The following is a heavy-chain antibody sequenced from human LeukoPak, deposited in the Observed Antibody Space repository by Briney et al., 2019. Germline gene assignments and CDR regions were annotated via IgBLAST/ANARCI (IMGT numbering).Heavy chain of an antibody. CDR3: ARTDFGVVITPFDY. V-gene: IGHV3-30*02. Sequence: AGGSLRLSRAASGFTFSSYGMHWVRQAPGKGLEWVAFIRYDGSNKYYADSVKGRFTISRDNSKNTLYLQTNSLRAEDTAVYYCARTDFGVVITPFDYWGQGTLVTVSS. CDR2: IRYDGSNK. CDR1: GFTFSSYG. D-gene: IGHD3-3*01. J-gene: IGHJ4*02.